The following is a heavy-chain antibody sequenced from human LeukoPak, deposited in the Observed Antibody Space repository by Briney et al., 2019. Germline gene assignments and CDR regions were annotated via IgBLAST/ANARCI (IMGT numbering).Heavy chain of an antibody. V-gene: IGHV3-23*01. CDR1: GFTFSSYA. D-gene: IGHD6-13*01. CDR2: ISGSGGST. CDR3: AKSLNSGYSSSWPFDH. J-gene: IGHJ4*02. Sequence: PGGSLRLSCAASGFTFSSYAMSWVRQAPGKGLEWLSAISGSGGSTYYADSVKGRFTISSDNSKTTLYLQMNSLRAEDTPVYSCAKSLNSGYSSSWPFDHRGQGTLVTVSS.